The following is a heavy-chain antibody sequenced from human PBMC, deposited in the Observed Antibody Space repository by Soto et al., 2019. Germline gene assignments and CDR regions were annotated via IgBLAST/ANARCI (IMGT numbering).Heavy chain of an antibody. CDR1: GSPVSTRIYY. V-gene: IGHV4-61*01. CDR2: ISYSGNT. Sequence: SETLSLTFTVPGSPVSTRIYYWSWIRQSPGKGLEWIGYISYSGNTNYNPSLKSRVSISVDTSKKQFSVKLSSVTAADTAVYYCARSGYYFDASQGSNWFDPWGQG. J-gene: IGHJ5*02. CDR3: ARSGYYFDASQGSNWFDP. D-gene: IGHD3-22*01.